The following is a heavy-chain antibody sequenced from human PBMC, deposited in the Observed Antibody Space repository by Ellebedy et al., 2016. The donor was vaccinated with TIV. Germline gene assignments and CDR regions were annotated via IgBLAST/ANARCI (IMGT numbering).Heavy chain of an antibody. CDR3: ARDGGRYSDFDY. J-gene: IGHJ4*02. CDR2: INPNSGGT. D-gene: IGHD1-26*01. V-gene: IGHV1-2*04. CDR1: GYTFTGYY. Sequence: AASVKVSCKASGYTFTGYYMHWVRQAPGQGLEWMGWINPNSGGTNYAQKFQGWVTMPRDTSISTAYMELSRLRSDDTAVYYCARDGGRYSDFDYWGQGTLVTVSS.